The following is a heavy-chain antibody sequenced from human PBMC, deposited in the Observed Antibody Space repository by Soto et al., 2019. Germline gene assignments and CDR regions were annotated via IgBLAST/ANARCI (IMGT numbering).Heavy chain of an antibody. V-gene: IGHV3-48*03. CDR3: ASKPAEGSGWYYCYYGMDV. CDR2: ISSSGSTI. CDR1: GSTFSSYE. Sequence: GGSLRLSCAASGSTFSSYEMNWVRQAPGKGLEWVSYISSSGSTIYYADSVKGRFTISRDNAKNSLYLQMNSLRAEDTAVYYCASKPAEGSGWYYCYYGMDVWGQGTPVTVSS. J-gene: IGHJ6*02. D-gene: IGHD6-19*01.